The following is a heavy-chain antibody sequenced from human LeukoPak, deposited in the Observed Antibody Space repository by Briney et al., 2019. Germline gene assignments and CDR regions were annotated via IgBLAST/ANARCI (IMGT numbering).Heavy chain of an antibody. CDR1: GLTFSGSW. D-gene: IGHD2/OR15-2a*01. J-gene: IGHJ5*02. V-gene: IGHV3-7*01. Sequence: GGSLRLSCAASGLTFSGSWMTWVRQPPGKGLEWVGNILPDGSYKHYVDSVKGRFTISRDNAKNSLYLQMNSLREEDTAVYYCTTKYSWGQGTLVTVSS. CDR3: TTKYS. CDR2: ILPDGSYK.